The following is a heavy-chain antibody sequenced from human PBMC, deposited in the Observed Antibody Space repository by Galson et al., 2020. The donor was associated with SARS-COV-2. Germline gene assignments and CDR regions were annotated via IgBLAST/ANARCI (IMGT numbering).Heavy chain of an antibody. V-gene: IGHV4-30-4*01. CDR2: IYYSGST. CDR3: ARGVESRDACDI. Sequence: SATLSLTCTVSGGSISSGDYYWSWIRQPPGKGLEWIGYIYYSGSTYYNPSLKSRVTISVDTSKNQFSLKLSSVTAADTAVYYCARGVESRDACDIWGQGTMVTVSS. J-gene: IGHJ3*02. CDR1: GGSISSGDYY. D-gene: IGHD2-15*01.